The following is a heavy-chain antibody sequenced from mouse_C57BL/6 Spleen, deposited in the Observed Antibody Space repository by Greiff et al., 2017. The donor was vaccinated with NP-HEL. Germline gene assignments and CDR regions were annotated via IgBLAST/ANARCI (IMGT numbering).Heavy chain of an antibody. CDR3: TTLAVTTYYYAMDY. CDR2: IDPENGDT. CDR1: GFNIKDDY. Sequence: VQLKQSGAELVRPGASVKLSCTASGFNIKDDYMHWVKQRPEQGLEWIGWIDPENGDTEYASKFQGKATITADTSSNTAYLQLSSLTSEDTAVYYCTTLAVTTYYYAMDYWGQGTSVTVSS. V-gene: IGHV14-4*01. D-gene: IGHD2-2*01. J-gene: IGHJ4*01.